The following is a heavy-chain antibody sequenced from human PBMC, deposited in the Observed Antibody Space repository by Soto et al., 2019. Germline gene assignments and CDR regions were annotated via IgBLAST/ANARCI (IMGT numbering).Heavy chain of an antibody. D-gene: IGHD1-1*01. CDR3: AKQQGPGTPYYYAMDV. CDR1: GFTFTSYA. Sequence: EVQLLESGGGLVQPGGSLRLSCAASGFTFTSYAMSWVRQAPGKGLEWVSVIRGSGDRTYYADSVKGRFTISRDNSKNTLYMQMNTLRAEDTAVYYCAKQQGPGTPYYYAMDVWAQGTTVTVSS. CDR2: IRGSGDRT. J-gene: IGHJ6*02. V-gene: IGHV3-23*01.